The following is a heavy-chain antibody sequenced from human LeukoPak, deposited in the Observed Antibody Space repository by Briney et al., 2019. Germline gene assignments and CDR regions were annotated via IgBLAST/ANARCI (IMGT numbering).Heavy chain of an antibody. CDR1: GGSISSGGYY. D-gene: IGHD4-17*01. CDR2: IYYSGST. J-gene: IGHJ4*02. CDR3: ARGSGDYIPNFDY. V-gene: IGHV4-31*03. Sequence: PSETLSLTCTVSGGSISSGGYYWSWIRQPPGKGLEWIGYIYYSGSTYYNPSLKSRVTISVDTSKNQFSLKLSSVTAADTAVYYCARGSGDYIPNFDYWGQGTLVTVSS.